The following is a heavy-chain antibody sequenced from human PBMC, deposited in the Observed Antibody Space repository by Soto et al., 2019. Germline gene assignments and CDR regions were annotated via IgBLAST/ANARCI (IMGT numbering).Heavy chain of an antibody. Sequence: PSETLSLTCTVSGGSISSSSYYWGWIRQPPGKGLEWIGSIYYSGSTYYNPSLKSRVTISVDTSKNQFSLKLSSVTAADTAVYYCAGRYLAENWFDPWGQGTLVTVSS. CDR3: AGRYLAENWFDP. J-gene: IGHJ5*02. D-gene: IGHD3-3*02. CDR1: GGSISSSSYY. CDR2: IYYSGST. V-gene: IGHV4-39*01.